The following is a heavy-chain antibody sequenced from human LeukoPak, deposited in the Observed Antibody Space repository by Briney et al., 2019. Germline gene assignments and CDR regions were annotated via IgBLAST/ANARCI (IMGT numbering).Heavy chain of an antibody. CDR1: GGSISRSY. D-gene: IGHD5-18*01. CDR2: IFYSGST. CDR3: GREGYHYGYVFD. J-gene: IGHJ4*02. Sequence: SETLSLTCTFSGGSISRSYWSWVRQPPGKGLEWIGYIFYSGSTNYNPSLKSRVTISVDTSKHQFSLNLSSVTAADTAVYYCGREGYHYGYVFDWGQGTLVTVSS. V-gene: IGHV4-59*01.